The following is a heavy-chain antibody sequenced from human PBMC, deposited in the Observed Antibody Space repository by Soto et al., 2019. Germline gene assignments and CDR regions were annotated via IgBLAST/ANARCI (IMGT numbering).Heavy chain of an antibody. V-gene: IGHV1-18*01. D-gene: IGHD3-22*01. CDR1: GYTFTSYG. CDR2: ISAYNGNT. CDR3: ARGNTQMYYYDSSTQDAFDI. Sequence: ASVKVSCKASGYTFTSYGISWVRQAPGQGLEWMGWISAYNGNTNYAQKLQGRVTMTTDTSTSIAYMELRSLRSDDTAVYYCARGNTQMYYYDSSTQDAFDIWGQGTMVTVSS. J-gene: IGHJ3*02.